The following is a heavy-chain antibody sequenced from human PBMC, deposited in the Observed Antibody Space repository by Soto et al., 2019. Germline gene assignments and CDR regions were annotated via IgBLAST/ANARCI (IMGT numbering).Heavy chain of an antibody. CDR2: IIPILGIA. D-gene: IGHD6-6*01. V-gene: IGHV1-69*10. CDR1: GGTFSSYA. Sequence: ASVKVSCKASGGTFSSYAISWVRQAPGQGLEWMGGIIPILGIANYAQKFQGRVTITADKSTSTAYMELSSLRSEDTAVYYCASTAARRTYYYYYGMDVWGQGTTVTVSS. J-gene: IGHJ6*02. CDR3: ASTAARRTYYYYYGMDV.